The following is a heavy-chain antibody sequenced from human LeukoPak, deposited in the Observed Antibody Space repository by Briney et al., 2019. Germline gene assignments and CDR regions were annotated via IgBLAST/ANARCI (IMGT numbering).Heavy chain of an antibody. Sequence: RGASVKVSCKASGGTFSSYAISWVRQAPGQGLEWMGWISAYNGNTNYAQKLQGRVTMTTDTSTSTAYMELRSLRSDDTAVYYCARDLPRDYYERAFDIWGQGTMVTVSS. D-gene: IGHD3-22*01. J-gene: IGHJ3*02. CDR3: ARDLPRDYYERAFDI. CDR2: ISAYNGNT. V-gene: IGHV1-18*01. CDR1: GGTFSSYA.